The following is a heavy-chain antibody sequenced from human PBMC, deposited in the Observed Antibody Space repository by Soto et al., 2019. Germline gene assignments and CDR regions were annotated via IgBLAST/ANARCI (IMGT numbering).Heavy chain of an antibody. D-gene: IGHD2-15*01. CDR1: GYSFASYA. J-gene: IGHJ4*02. V-gene: IGHV1-3*01. CDR3: ARDLGYALPDY. Sequence: APVKLSSKAPGYSFASYAMRWVRQAPGQRLEWMGWINAGNGNTKYSQKFQGRVTITRDTSASTAYMELSSLRSEDTAVYYCARDLGYALPDYWGQGTLVTVSS. CDR2: INAGNGNT.